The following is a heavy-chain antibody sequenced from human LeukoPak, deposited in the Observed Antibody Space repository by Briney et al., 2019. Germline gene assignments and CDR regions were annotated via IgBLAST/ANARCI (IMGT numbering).Heavy chain of an antibody. J-gene: IGHJ4*02. V-gene: IGHV3-48*02. D-gene: IGHD6-13*01. CDR3: ARARGSSWYSGQLAYYFDY. CDR1: RFTFSSYS. CDR2: ISSSSSTI. Sequence: GGSLRLSCAASRFTFSSYSMNWVRQAPGKGLEWVSYISSSSSTIYYADSVKGRFTISRDNAKNSLYLQMNSLRDEDTAVYYCARARGSSWYSGQLAYYFDYWGQGTLVTVFS.